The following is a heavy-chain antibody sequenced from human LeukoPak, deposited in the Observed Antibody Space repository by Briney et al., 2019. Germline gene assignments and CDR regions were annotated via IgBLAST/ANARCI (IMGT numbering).Heavy chain of an antibody. CDR2: ISSDGGTT. CDR3: AKEGAAAAKYAFDI. D-gene: IGHD6-13*01. J-gene: IGHJ3*02. CDR1: GFTFSSYG. V-gene: IGHV3-30*18. Sequence: GRSLRLSCAASGFTFSSYGMHWVRQAPGKGLEWVAVISSDGGTTYYADSERGRFTVSRDNSRNTLYLQMNSLRAEDTAVYYCAKEGAAAAKYAFDIWGQGTMVTVSS.